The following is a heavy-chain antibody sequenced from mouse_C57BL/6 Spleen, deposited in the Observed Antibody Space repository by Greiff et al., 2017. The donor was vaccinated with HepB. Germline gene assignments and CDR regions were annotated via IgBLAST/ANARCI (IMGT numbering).Heavy chain of an antibody. Sequence: QVQLKESGAELVKPGASVKISCKASGYAFSSYWMNWVKQRHGRGLEWIGQIYPGDGDTNYNGKFKGKATLTADKSSSTAYMQLSSLTSEDSAVYFCARSGHYGSSYYAMDYWGQGTSVTVSS. V-gene: IGHV1-80*01. CDR1: GYAFSSYW. J-gene: IGHJ4*01. CDR3: ARSGHYGSSYYAMDY. D-gene: IGHD1-1*01. CDR2: IYPGDGDT.